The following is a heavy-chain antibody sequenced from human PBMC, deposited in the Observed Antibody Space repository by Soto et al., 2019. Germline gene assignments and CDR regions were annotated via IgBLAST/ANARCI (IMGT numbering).Heavy chain of an antibody. CDR2: YYYTGTT. J-gene: IGHJ4*02. V-gene: IGHV4-61*01. Sequence: SETLSLTCTVSGASLSSGSYYWSWIRQPPGKGLEWIGYYYYTGTTKYNPSLESRVTISADTSKNQFSLNLTSVTAADTAVYYCARISYWVKDYWGQGALVTVSS. D-gene: IGHD2-8*02. CDR3: ARISYWVKDY. CDR1: GASLSSGSYY.